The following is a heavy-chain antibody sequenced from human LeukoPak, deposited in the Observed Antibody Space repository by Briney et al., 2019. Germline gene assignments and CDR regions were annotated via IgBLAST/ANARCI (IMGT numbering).Heavy chain of an antibody. CDR1: GGSFSSGGYY. Sequence: SETLSLTCTVSGGSFSSGGYYWSWIRQPPGKGLEWIGYIYYSGSTYYNPSLRSRVTISVDTSKNQFSLKLSSVTAADTAVYYCAREGASSGWDFVDYWGQGTLVTVSS. J-gene: IGHJ4*02. D-gene: IGHD6-19*01. V-gene: IGHV4-30-4*01. CDR3: AREGASSGWDFVDY. CDR2: IYYSGST.